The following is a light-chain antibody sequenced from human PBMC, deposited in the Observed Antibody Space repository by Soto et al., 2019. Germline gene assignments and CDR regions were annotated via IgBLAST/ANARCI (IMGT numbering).Light chain of an antibody. Sequence: DIQMTQSPSSLSASVGDRVTISCRASQSINTYLNWYQQKPGKAPNLLIYAASSLQSGVPSRFSGSGSGTDFTRTISSLQPEDFATYYCQQSYSSPRTFGQGTKVQIK. V-gene: IGKV1-39*01. CDR2: AAS. CDR1: QSINTY. CDR3: QQSYSSPRT. J-gene: IGKJ1*01.